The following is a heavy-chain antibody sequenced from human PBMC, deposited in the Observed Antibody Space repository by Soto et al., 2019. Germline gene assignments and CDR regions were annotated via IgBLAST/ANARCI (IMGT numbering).Heavy chain of an antibody. CDR1: GYTFTGYY. Sequence: QVQLVPSGAEVKKPGASVKVSCKASGYTFTGYYMHWVRQAPGQGLEWMGWINPNIGGTNYAQKFHGWVTMTRDTSISTVYMELSRLRSDDTAVYYCARGGRSGNHMYVWGQGTTVTVCS. J-gene: IGHJ6*02. CDR3: ARGGRSGNHMYV. D-gene: IGHD6-19*01. CDR2: INPNIGGT. V-gene: IGHV1-2*04.